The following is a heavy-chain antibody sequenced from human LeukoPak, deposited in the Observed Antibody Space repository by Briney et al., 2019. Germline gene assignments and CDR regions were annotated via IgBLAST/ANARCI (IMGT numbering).Heavy chain of an antibody. J-gene: IGHJ4*02. CDR1: GGSISSGDYY. D-gene: IGHD5-18*01. CDR2: IYYSGST. CDR3: ARVGVSYGYSFLFDY. V-gene: IGHV4-30-4*01. Sequence: PSETLSLTRTVSGGSISSGDYYWSWIRQPPGKGLEWIGYIYYSGSTYYNPSLKSRVTISVDTSKNQFSLKLSSVTAADTAVYYCARVGVSYGYSFLFDYWGQGTLVTVSS.